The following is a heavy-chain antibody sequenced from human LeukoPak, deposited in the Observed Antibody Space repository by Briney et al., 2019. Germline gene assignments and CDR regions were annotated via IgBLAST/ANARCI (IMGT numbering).Heavy chain of an antibody. CDR2: IYYSGST. CDR1: GGSISSGGYY. CDR3: ARWAVDAFDI. V-gene: IGHV4-31*03. J-gene: IGHJ3*02. Sequence: SETLSLTCTVSGGSISSGGYYWSWIRQHPGKGLEWIGYIYYSGSTYYNPSLKSRVTISVDTSKNQFSLKLSSVTAADTAVYYCARWAVDAFDIWGQGTMVTVS.